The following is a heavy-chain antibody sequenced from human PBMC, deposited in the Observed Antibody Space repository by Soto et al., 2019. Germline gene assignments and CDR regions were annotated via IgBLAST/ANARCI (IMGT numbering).Heavy chain of an antibody. D-gene: IGHD1-26*01. CDR2: ISSDGSNK. CDR3: AKDMRVGATLGAFDI. J-gene: IGHJ3*02. CDR1: GFTFSSYG. V-gene: IGHV3-30*18. Sequence: QVQLVESGGGVVQPGRSLRLSCAASGFTFSSYGMHWVRQAPGKGLEWVAVISSDGSNKYYADYVKGRFTISRDNSKNTLYLQMNSLRAEDTAVYYCAKDMRVGATLGAFDIWGQGTMVTVSS.